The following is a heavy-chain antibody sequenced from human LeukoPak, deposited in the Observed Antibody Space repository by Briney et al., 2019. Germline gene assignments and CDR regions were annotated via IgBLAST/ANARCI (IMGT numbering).Heavy chain of an antibody. CDR3: AKLDGSGSYHYYYYYHMDV. D-gene: IGHD3-10*01. CDR1: GFTFSSYG. V-gene: IGHV3-23*01. J-gene: IGHJ6*03. Sequence: GGTLRLSCAASGFTFSSYGMSWVRQAPGKGLEWVSAISGSGGSTYYADSVKGRFTISRDNSKNTLYLQMNSLRAEDTAVYYCAKLDGSGSYHYYYYYHMDVWGKGTTVTISS. CDR2: ISGSGGST.